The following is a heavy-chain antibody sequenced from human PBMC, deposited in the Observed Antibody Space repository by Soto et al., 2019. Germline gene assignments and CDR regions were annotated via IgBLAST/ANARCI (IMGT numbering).Heavy chain of an antibody. Sequence: QVQLVESGGGLVKPGGSLRLSCAASGFTFSDYYMSWIRQAPGKGLEWVSYISSSGSTMYYADSVKGRFTISRDNAKTPLSLPMNRLSAEDTAVYYCGRDSSWGYYDILTAYPGVWGQGTVVTVSS. V-gene: IGHV3-11*01. J-gene: IGHJ3*01. CDR2: ISSSGSTM. D-gene: IGHD3-9*01. CDR3: GRDSSWGYYDILTAYPGV. CDR1: GFTFSDYY.